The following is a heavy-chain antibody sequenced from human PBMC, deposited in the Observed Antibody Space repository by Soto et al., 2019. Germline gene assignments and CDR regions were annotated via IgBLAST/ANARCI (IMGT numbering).Heavy chain of an antibody. CDR1: GFTFSSYS. V-gene: IGHV3-48*02. J-gene: IGHJ4*02. CDR2: INFRSTSI. Sequence: PGGSLRLSCAASGFTFSSYSMNWVRQAPGKGLEWVSYINFRSTSIYYADSVKGRFTISRDNAKNSLYLQMNSLRDEDTAVYYCVKDGGGVRYDYNVRGDSWGQGTQVTVSS. CDR3: VKDGGGVRYDYNVRGDS. D-gene: IGHD3-16*01.